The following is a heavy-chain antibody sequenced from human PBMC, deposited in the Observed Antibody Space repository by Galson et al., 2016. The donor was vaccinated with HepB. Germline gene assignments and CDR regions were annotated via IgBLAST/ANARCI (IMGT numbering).Heavy chain of an antibody. J-gene: IGHJ4*02. D-gene: IGHD4-17*01. Sequence: SLRLSCAASGFNFRRAWLSWVRQAPGKGLEWVAVVSYDGSDKYYADSVRGRFSISRDNSKNTLSLQMNSLRVEDTAVYYCANHDYGDFYYFHHWGRGTLVTVSS. V-gene: IGHV3-30*18. CDR2: VSYDGSDK. CDR3: ANHDYGDFYYFHH. CDR1: GFNFRRAW.